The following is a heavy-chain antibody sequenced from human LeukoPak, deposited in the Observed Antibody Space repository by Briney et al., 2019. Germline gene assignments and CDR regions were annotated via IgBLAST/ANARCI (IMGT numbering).Heavy chain of an antibody. CDR3: ARAGPWQIDP. D-gene: IGHD3-10*01. V-gene: IGHV4-59*01. Sequence: SETPSLTCFVSGGSISPFYWSWIRQPPGKALEWIGHIFYSGSTKYKPSLKSRVTISIDRSNNQFSLKLRSVTAADTAVYYCARAGPWQIDPWGQGTLVTVSS. CDR2: IFYSGST. CDR1: GGSISPFY. J-gene: IGHJ5*02.